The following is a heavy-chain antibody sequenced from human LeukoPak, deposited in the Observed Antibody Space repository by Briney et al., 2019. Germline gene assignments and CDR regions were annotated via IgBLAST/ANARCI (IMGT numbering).Heavy chain of an antibody. J-gene: IGHJ5*02. Sequence: PGGSLRLSCAASGFTFSSYSMNWVRQAPGKGLEWVSYISSSSSTIYYADSVKGRFTISRDNAKNSLYLQMNSLRAEDTAVYYCARMTTVTMPYNWFDPWGQGTLVTVSS. CDR3: ARMTTVTMPYNWFDP. D-gene: IGHD4-11*01. V-gene: IGHV3-48*01. CDR2: ISSSSSTI. CDR1: GFTFSSYS.